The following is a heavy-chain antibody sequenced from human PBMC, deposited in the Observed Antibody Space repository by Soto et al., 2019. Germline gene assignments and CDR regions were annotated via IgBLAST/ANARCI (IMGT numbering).Heavy chain of an antibody. Sequence: GGSLRLSCAASGFTFTTYSMHWVRQAPGKGLQWVAYINSDSSTIYYADSVKGRFTISRDNAKNSLYLQLTSLRDEDTAVYFCARGEQYSGRIFDYWGQGTLVTVSS. D-gene: IGHD1-26*01. CDR3: ARGEQYSGRIFDY. J-gene: IGHJ4*01. V-gene: IGHV3-48*02. CDR1: GFTFTTYS. CDR2: INSDSSTI.